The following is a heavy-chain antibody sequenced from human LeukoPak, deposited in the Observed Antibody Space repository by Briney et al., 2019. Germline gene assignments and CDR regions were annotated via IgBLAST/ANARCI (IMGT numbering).Heavy chain of an antibody. V-gene: IGHV4-34*01. J-gene: IGHJ4*02. CDR1: GGSFTIYQ. D-gene: IGHD4/OR15-4a*01. Sequence: PSETLSLTCAVSGGSFTIYQWSWIRQSPGKGLEWIGDINRSGSTDYNPALRSRVFISMDTSKNQFSLQLSSVTAADTAVYYCARGGAADYWGQGTLVTVSS. CDR3: ARGGAADY. CDR2: INRSGST.